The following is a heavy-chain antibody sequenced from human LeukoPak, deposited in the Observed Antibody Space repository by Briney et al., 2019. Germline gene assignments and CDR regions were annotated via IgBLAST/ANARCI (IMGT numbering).Heavy chain of an antibody. CDR1: GGSFSGYY. CDR2: INHSGST. J-gene: IGHJ4*02. D-gene: IGHD6-13*01. Sequence: PSETLSLTCAVYGGSFSGYYWSWIRQPPGKGLEWIGEINHSGSTNYNPSLKSRVTISVDTSKNQFSPKLSSVTAADTAVYYCARGLTAAAIDYWGQGTLVTVSS. CDR3: ARGLTAAAIDY. V-gene: IGHV4-34*01.